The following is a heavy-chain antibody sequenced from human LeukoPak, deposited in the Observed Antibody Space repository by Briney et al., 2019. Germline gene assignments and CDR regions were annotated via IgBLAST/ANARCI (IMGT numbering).Heavy chain of an antibody. CDR1: GFTFNRYA. CDR2: LSSDGNDK. D-gene: IGHD2-2*01. CDR3: AKGGCSSTTCYLANS. V-gene: IGHV3-30-3*01. J-gene: IGHJ4*02. Sequence: GGSLRLSCAASGFTFNRYAIHWVRQAPRKGLEWVAVLSSDGNDKHYADSVKGRFTVSRDNSKNTLYLQMNSLTAEDTALYYCAKGGCSSTTCYLANSWGEGTLVTVSS.